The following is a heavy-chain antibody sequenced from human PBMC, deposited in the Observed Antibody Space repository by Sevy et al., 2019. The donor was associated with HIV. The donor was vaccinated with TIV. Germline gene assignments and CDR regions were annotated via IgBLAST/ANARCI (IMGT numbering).Heavy chain of an antibody. V-gene: IGHV1-69*13. CDR3: ATSTVTVSPSGYYFDY. CDR2: IIPIFGTA. CDR1: GGTFSSYA. Sequence: ASLKVSCKASGGTFSSYAISWVRQAPGQGLEWMGGIIPIFGTANYAQKFQGRVTITADESTSTAYMELSSLRSEDTAVYYCATSTVTVSPSGYYFDYWGQGTLVTVSS. J-gene: IGHJ4*02. D-gene: IGHD2-8*01.